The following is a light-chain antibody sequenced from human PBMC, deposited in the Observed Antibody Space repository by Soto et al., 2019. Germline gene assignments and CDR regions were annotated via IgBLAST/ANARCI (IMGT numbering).Light chain of an antibody. V-gene: IGKV3-20*01. J-gene: IGKJ1*01. CDR3: QQFGSSTRT. CDR2: GAS. CDR1: QSFVNMY. Sequence: IVWPQSPGTLSLSPGERATLSCRASQSFVNMYLAWYQKKPGQAPRLLMYGASRRPTGIPDRFSGSGSGTDFNLTISRLEPEDFAVYYCQQFGSSTRTFGQGTKVEIK.